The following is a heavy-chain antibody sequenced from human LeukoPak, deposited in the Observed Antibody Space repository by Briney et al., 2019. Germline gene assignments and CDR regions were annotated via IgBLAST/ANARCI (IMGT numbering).Heavy chain of an antibody. J-gene: IGHJ4*02. D-gene: IGHD3-22*01. CDR1: GGSISSGSYY. Sequence: PSETLSLTCTVSGGSISSGSYYWSWIRQPAGKGLEWLVRIYTSGSTNYNPSLKSRVTISVDTSKNQFSLKLSSVTAADTAVYYCARGNTTYYYDSSGYSDYWGQGTLVTVSS. CDR2: IYTSGST. V-gene: IGHV4-61*02. CDR3: ARGNTTYYYDSSGYSDY.